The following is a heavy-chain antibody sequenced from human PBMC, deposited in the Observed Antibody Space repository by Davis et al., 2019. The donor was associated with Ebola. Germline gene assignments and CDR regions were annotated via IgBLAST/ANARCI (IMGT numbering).Heavy chain of an antibody. J-gene: IGHJ6*02. D-gene: IGHD6-19*01. CDR1: GYTFTSYD. CDR3: ARGRPKSIAVAGNRRYYYYGMDV. CDR2: MNPNSGNT. V-gene: IGHV1-8*01. Sequence: ASVKVSCKASGYTFTSYDINWVRQATGQGLEWMGWMNPNSGNTGYAQKFQGRVTMTRNTSISTAYMELSSLRSEDTAVYYCARGRPKSIAVAGNRRYYYYGMDVWGQGTTVTVSS.